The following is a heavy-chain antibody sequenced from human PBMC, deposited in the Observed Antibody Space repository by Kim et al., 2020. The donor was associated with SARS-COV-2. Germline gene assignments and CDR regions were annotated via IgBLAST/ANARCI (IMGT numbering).Heavy chain of an antibody. CDR3: ARDGPQLVHDYYYGMDV. D-gene: IGHD6-13*01. J-gene: IGHJ6*02. Sequence: SVKVSCKASGGTFSSYAISWVRQAPGQGLEWMGGIIPIFGTANYAQKFQGRVTITADESTSTAYMELSSLRSEDTAVYYCARDGPQLVHDYYYGMDVWGQGTTVTVSS. CDR2: IIPIFGTA. CDR1: GGTFSSYA. V-gene: IGHV1-69*13.